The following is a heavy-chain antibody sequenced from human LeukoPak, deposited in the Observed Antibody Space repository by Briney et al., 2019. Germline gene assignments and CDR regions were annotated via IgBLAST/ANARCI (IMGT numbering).Heavy chain of an antibody. CDR1: DLMHSAAA. J-gene: IGHJ3*02. D-gene: IGHD3-22*01. CDR2: IWYDGSNK. V-gene: IGHV3-33*01. Sequence: GSLRLSCAASDLMHSAAAMQWVGQAPGKGLEWVTMIWYDGSNKYYAESVKGRFTVSRDNSKNTLDLQMNNVRAEDTAVYYCVRDPANSGWAFDIWGQGTLVTVSS. CDR3: VRDPANSGWAFDI.